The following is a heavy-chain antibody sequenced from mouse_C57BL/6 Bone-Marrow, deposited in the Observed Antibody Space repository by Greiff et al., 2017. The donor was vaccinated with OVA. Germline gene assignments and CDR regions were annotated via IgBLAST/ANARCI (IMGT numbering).Heavy chain of an antibody. CDR3: ARDGDYFPRAMDY. J-gene: IGHJ4*01. CDR2: ISSGSSTI. V-gene: IGHV5-17*01. D-gene: IGHD2-13*01. CDR1: GFTFSDYG. Sequence: EVQLLESGGGLVKPGGSLKLSCAASGFTFSDYGMHWVRQAPEKGLEWVAYISSGSSTIYYAATVKGRFTLSRDNAKNTLFLQMTSLRSEDTAMYYCARDGDYFPRAMDYWGQGTSVTVSS.